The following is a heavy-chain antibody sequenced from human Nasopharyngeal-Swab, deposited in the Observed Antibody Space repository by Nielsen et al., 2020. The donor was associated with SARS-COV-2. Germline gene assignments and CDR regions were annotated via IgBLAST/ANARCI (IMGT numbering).Heavy chain of an antibody. J-gene: IGHJ6*02. D-gene: IGHD2-15*01. CDR2: ISWNSGSI. V-gene: IGHV3-9*01. CDR3: AKVVAAHYYYYGMDV. Sequence: WMRQSPGKGLEWVSGISWNSGSIGYADSVKGRFTISRDNAKNSLYLQMNSLRAEDTALYYCAKVVAAHYYYYGMDVWGQGTTVTVSS.